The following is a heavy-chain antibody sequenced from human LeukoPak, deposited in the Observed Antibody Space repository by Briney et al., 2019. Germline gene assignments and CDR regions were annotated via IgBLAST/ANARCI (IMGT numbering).Heavy chain of an antibody. CDR1: GVSISSSSYY. CDR2: IYYSGST. V-gene: IGHV4-39*07. CDR3: ARDQDIVVVVAHRGAFDI. J-gene: IGHJ3*02. Sequence: PSETLSLTCTVSGVSISSSSYYWGWIRQPPGKGLEWIGSIYYSGSTYYNPSLKSRVTISVDTSKNQFSLKLSSVTAADTAVYYCARDQDIVVVVAHRGAFDIWGQGTMVTVSS. D-gene: IGHD2-15*01.